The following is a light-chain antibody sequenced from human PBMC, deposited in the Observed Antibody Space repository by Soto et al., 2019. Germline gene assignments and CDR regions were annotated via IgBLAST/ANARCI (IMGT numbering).Light chain of an antibody. CDR2: AAS. J-gene: IGKJ1*01. Sequence: DLQMIQSPSSLSASVGDRVTITCRASQSISSYLNWYQLKPGKAPKLLIYAASSLQSGVPSRSSGSGSGTDFTLTISSLQPEDFATYYCQQSYTTPQTFGQGTKLDIK. CDR1: QSISSY. V-gene: IGKV1-39*01. CDR3: QQSYTTPQT.